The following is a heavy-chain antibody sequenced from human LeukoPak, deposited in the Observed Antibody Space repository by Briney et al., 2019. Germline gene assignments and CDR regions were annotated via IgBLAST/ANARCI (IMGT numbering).Heavy chain of an antibody. V-gene: IGHV5-51*04. CDR2: VFLGYFDT. CDR1: GCSFTSDG. J-gene: IGHJ4*02. D-gene: IGHD2-2*01. CDR3: ARYFGYCSSTSCYAYFDY. Sequence: GESLKISCKASGCSFTSDGISWVGQIPRKGLEWIGIVFLGYFDTPNSPSFQSHVTISPDNPISTAYLQWSSLKASDTAMYYCARYFGYCSSTSCYAYFDYWGQGTLVTVSS.